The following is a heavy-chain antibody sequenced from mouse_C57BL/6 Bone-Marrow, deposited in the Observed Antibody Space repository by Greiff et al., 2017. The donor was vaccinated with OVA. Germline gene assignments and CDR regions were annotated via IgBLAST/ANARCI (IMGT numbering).Heavy chain of an antibody. CDR2: IDPSDSET. D-gene: IGHD2-3*01. CDR3: ASRGGYYGYFDD. Sequence: QVQLQQPGAELVRPGSSVKLSCKASGYTFTSYWMHWVKQRPIQGLEWIGNIDPSDSETHYNQKFKDKATLTVDKSSSTAYMQLSSLTSEDSAVDYGASRGGYYGYFDDWGQGTTLTVSS. CDR1: GYTFTSYW. V-gene: IGHV1-52*01. J-gene: IGHJ2*01.